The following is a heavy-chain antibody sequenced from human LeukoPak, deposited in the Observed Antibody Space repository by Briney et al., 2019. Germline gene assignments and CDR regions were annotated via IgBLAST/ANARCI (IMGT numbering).Heavy chain of an antibody. Sequence: SQTLSLTCTVSGGSISSGGYYWSWIRQHPGKGLEWIGYIYYSGSTYYNPSLKSRVTISVDRSKNQFSLKLSSVTAADTAVYYCASGYNWNYVPYYYYYMDVWGKGTTVTVSS. CDR1: GGSISSGGYY. CDR2: IYYSGST. CDR3: ASGYNWNYVPYYYYYMDV. D-gene: IGHD1-7*01. V-gene: IGHV4-31*03. J-gene: IGHJ6*03.